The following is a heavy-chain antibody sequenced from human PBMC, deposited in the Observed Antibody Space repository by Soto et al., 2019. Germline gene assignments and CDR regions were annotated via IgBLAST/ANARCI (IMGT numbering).Heavy chain of an antibody. CDR2: ISGSGGST. J-gene: IGHJ3*02. CDR1: GFTLSSYA. V-gene: IGHV3-23*01. CDR3: AKVMKWELRRGPGAFDI. D-gene: IGHD1-26*01. Sequence: QTGGSLRLSCAASGFTLSSYAMSWVRQAPGKGLEWVSAISGSGGSTYYADSVKGRFTISRDNSKNTLYLQMNSLRAEDTAVYYCAKVMKWELRRGPGAFDIWGQGTMVTVSS.